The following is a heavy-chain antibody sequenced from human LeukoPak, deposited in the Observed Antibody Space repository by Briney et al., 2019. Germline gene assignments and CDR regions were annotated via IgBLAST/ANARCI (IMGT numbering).Heavy chain of an antibody. Sequence: GGSLRLSCAASGFTFSSYGMHWVRQAPGKGLEWVAFIRYDGSNKYYADSVKGRFTISRDNSKNTLYLQMNSLRAEDTAVYYCASDCSGGSCYNEGDYWGQGTLVTVSS. CDR2: IRYDGSNK. CDR1: GFTFSSYG. J-gene: IGHJ4*02. D-gene: IGHD2-15*01. CDR3: ASDCSGGSCYNEGDY. V-gene: IGHV3-30*02.